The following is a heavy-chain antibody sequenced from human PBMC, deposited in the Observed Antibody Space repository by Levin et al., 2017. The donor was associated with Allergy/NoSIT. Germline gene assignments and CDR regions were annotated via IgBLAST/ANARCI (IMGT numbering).Heavy chain of an antibody. V-gene: IGHV4-31*03. Sequence: PSETLSLTCTVSGCSISGGGYHWTWIRHHPEKGLECIGYIYYSGSTFYNPSLKSRLMLSVDTSKNQFSLNVSAVTAADTAVYYCAREDGSTFDFGGQGALVTVAS. CDR2: IYYSGST. CDR1: GCSISGGGYH. CDR3: AREDGSTFDF. J-gene: IGHJ4*02. D-gene: IGHD2-2*03.